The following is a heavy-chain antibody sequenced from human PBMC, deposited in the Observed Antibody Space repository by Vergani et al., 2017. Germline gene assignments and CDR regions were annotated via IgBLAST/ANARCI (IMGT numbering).Heavy chain of an antibody. Sequence: QVQLQESGPGLVKPSETLSLTCTVSGGSISSYYWSWIRQPPGKGLEWIGYIYYSGSTNYNPSLKSRVTISVDTSKNQFSLKLSSVTAADTAVYYCARGPPDITILGVVRDNWFDPWGQGTLVTVSS. CDR1: GGSISSYY. J-gene: IGHJ5*02. D-gene: IGHD3-3*01. CDR3: ARGPPDITILGVVRDNWFDP. CDR2: IYYSGST. V-gene: IGHV4-59*01.